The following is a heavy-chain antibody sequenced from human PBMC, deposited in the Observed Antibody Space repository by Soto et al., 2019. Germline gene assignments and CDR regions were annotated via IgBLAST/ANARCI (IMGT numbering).Heavy chain of an antibody. CDR2: ISYDGSNK. J-gene: IGHJ4*02. CDR3: AKDWKYYYDSSGYYYGDY. Sequence: QVQLVESGGGVVQPGRSLRLSCAASGFTFSSYGMHWVRQAPGKGLEWVAVISYDGSNKYYADSVKGRFTISRDNSKNTLYLQMNSLRAEDTAVYYCAKDWKYYYDSSGYYYGDYWGQGTLVTVSP. V-gene: IGHV3-30*18. CDR1: GFTFSSYG. D-gene: IGHD3-22*01.